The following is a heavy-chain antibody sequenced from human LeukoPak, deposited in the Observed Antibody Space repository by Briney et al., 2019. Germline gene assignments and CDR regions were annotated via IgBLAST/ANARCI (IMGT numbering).Heavy chain of an antibody. D-gene: IGHD4-17*01. CDR1: GFTYSSHA. V-gene: IGHV3-23*01. Sequence: GGSLRLSCAASGFTYSSHAMSWARQAPGKGLEWVSVISGSGGNTYYADSVKGRFTISRDNSKDTLYVQMNSLRAEDAAVYYCAKGVARQAQHDYGDYDYWGQGTLVTVSS. J-gene: IGHJ4*02. CDR3: AKGVARQAQHDYGDYDY. CDR2: ISGSGGNT.